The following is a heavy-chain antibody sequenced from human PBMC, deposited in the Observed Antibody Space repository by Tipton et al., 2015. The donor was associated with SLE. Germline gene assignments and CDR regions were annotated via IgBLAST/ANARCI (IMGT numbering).Heavy chain of an antibody. CDR3: ARGPYYDFWRGYPYAFDI. CDR2: IYYSGST. CDR1: GGSISSYY. J-gene: IGHJ3*02. Sequence: TLSLTCTVSGGSISSYYWSWIRQPPGKGLEWIGYIYYSGSTNYNPSLKSRVTISVDTSKNQFSLKLSSVTAADTAVYYCARGPYYDFWRGYPYAFDIWGQGTMVTASS. V-gene: IGHV4-59*12. D-gene: IGHD3-3*01.